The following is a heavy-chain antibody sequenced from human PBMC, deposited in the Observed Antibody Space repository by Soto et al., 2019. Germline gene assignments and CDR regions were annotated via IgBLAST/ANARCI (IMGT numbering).Heavy chain of an antibody. Sequence: SETLSLTCTVSGGSISSGGYYWSWIRQHPGKGLEWIGYIYYSGSTYYNPSLKSRVTISVDTSKNQFSLKLSSVTAADTAVYYCARAPLYSGYEFDYWGQGTLVTVSS. D-gene: IGHD5-12*01. J-gene: IGHJ4*02. CDR1: GGSISSGGYY. V-gene: IGHV4-31*03. CDR3: ARAPLYSGYEFDY. CDR2: IYYSGST.